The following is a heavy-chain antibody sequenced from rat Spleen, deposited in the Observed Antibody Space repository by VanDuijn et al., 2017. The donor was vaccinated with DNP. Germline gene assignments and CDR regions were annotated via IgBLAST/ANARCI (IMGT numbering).Heavy chain of an antibody. CDR1: GFTFSDYN. CDR3: TKRWYGSFDY. J-gene: IGHJ2*01. V-gene: IGHV5S10*01. CDR2: ISYDGSST. D-gene: IGHD1-11*01. Sequence: EVQLVESGGGLVQPGRSLKLSCAASGFTFSDYNMAWVRQAPKKGLEWVATISYDGSSTYYRDSVKGRFTVSRDNRKNILYLQMDRLRSEDTASNYCTKRWYGSFDYWGQGVMVTISP.